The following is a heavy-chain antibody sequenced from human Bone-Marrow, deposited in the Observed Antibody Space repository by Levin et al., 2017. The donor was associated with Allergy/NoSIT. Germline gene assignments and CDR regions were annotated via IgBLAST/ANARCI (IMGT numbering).Heavy chain of an antibody. J-gene: IGHJ2*01. CDR3: ARGCSGGSCYLDWYFEL. D-gene: IGHD2-15*01. V-gene: IGHV3-64*01. CDR2: ISSNGGST. CDR1: GFTFSSYV. Sequence: SCAASGFTFSSYVMYWVRQAPGKGLEYVSVISSNGGSTYYANSVKGRFTISRDNSKNTLFLQMGSLRAEDMAVYYCARGCSGGSCYLDWYFELWGRGTLVTVSS.